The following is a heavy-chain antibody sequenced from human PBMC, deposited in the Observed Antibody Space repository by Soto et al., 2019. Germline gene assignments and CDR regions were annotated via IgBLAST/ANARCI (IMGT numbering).Heavy chain of an antibody. Sequence: QVQLVESGGGVVQPGRSLRLSCAASGFTFSSYAMHWVRQAPGKGLEWVAVISYDGSNKYYADSVKGRFPISRDNSKNTMYLQMNSLKTEDTAVYYCARDKSPYSSGWHNRHFDYWGQGTLVTVSS. CDR3: ARDKSPYSSGWHNRHFDY. CDR2: ISYDGSNK. V-gene: IGHV3-30-3*01. D-gene: IGHD6-19*01. CDR1: GFTFSSYA. J-gene: IGHJ4*02.